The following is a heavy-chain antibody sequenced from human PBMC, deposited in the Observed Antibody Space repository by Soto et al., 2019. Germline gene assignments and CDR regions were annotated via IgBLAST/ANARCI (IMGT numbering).Heavy chain of an antibody. Sequence: SETLSLTCTVSGGSVSSGSYYWSWIRQPPGKGLEWIGYIYYSGDTNYNPSLKSRVTISADTSRNQFSLSLSSVTAADTAVYHCARGVGVGWLLSNYFDFWGQGILVTVSS. CDR2: IYYSGDT. J-gene: IGHJ4*02. CDR1: GGSVSSGSYY. V-gene: IGHV4-61*01. D-gene: IGHD3-3*01. CDR3: ARGVGVGWLLSNYFDF.